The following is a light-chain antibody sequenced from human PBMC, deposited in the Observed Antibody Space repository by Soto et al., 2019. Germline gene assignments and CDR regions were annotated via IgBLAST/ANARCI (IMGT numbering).Light chain of an antibody. CDR2: DAS. V-gene: IGKV3-11*01. CDR3: QQRSNWPPRFT. CDR1: QSVSYY. J-gene: IGKJ3*01. Sequence: EIVLTQSPATLSLSPVERATLCCSASQSVSYYLAWYQQKPGQAPRLLIYDASNRATGIPARFSGSGSGTDFTLTISSLEPEDFAVYYCQQRSNWPPRFTYGPGGKVAIK.